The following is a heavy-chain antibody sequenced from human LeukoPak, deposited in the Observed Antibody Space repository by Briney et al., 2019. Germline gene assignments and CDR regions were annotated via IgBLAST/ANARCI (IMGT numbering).Heavy chain of an antibody. V-gene: IGHV1-2*07. CDR1: GYTFTGYY. J-gene: IGHJ5*02. D-gene: IGHD6-13*01. CDR3: ARARVAAGTSWWFDL. Sequence: LGGAVTVSCKASGYTFTGYYMHWVRQAPGQGVEGMGWINPNSGGTNYAHKFQSRVTITRERSIRTAYTQLSRLRSDHTAVYYCARARVAAGTSWWFDLWGQGTLVTVSS. CDR2: INPNSGGT.